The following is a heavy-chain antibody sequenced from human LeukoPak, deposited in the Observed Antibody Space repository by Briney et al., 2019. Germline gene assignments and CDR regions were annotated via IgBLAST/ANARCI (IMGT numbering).Heavy chain of an antibody. Sequence: GGSLSLSCVASGFRFTNYDIHWVRPAPGRGLEWVAVTSLDGSNKLYTDTVRGRFIISRDNSKNTVYLQMDSLRAEDTAVYYCARDLTLGKPAYFDHWGQGTLVTVSS. CDR2: TSLDGSNK. J-gene: IGHJ4*02. CDR1: GFRFTNYD. D-gene: IGHD2-2*01. V-gene: IGHV3-30-3*01. CDR3: ARDLTLGKPAYFDH.